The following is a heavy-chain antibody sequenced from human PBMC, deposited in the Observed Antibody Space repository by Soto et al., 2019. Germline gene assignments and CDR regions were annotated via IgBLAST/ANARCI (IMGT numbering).Heavy chain of an antibody. J-gene: IGHJ6*02. CDR2: ISSSSSYI. Sequence: EVQLVESGGGLVKPGGSLRLSCAASGFTFSSYSMNWVRQAPGKGLEWVSSISSSSSYIYYADSVKGRFTISRDNAKHSLYLQMNSLRAEDTAVYYCARDFVPQYSSGRDYYGMDVWGQGTTVTVSS. CDR1: GFTFSSYS. D-gene: IGHD6-19*01. CDR3: ARDFVPQYSSGRDYYGMDV. V-gene: IGHV3-21*01.